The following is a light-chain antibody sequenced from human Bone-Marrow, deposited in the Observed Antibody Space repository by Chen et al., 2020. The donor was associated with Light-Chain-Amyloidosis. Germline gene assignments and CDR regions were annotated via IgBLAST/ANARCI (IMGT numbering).Light chain of an antibody. CDR3: QKYNNAPLT. CDR1: QGISKY. CDR2: ATS. J-gene: IGKJ4*01. V-gene: IGKV1-27*01. Sequence: DFQMTQAPSSLSASVGDRVTITCRARQGISKYLAWYQQKPGKVPKLLISATSTLQSGVPSRFSGSGFGTDFALTISSLQPEDVATYYCQKYNNAPLTFGGGTKVEIK.